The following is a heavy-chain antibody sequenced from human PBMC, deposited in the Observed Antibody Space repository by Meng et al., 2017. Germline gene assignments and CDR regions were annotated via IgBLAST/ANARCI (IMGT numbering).Heavy chain of an antibody. CDR1: GGSFSGFD. CDR3: ARDYHNWNPKINRFDP. J-gene: IGHJ5*02. D-gene: IGHD1-20*01. CDR2: INHSGST. V-gene: IGHV4-34*01. Sequence: QLQPWAAGLLKPSATLSPTWAVYGGSFSGFDWGWIRQPPGKGLEWIGEINHSGSTNYNPSLKSRVTISVDTSKNQFSLKLSSVTAADTAVYYCARDYHNWNPKINRFDPWGQGTLVTVSS.